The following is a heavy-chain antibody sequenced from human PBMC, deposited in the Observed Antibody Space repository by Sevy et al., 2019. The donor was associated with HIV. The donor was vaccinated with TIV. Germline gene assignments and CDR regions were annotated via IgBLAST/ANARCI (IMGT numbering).Heavy chain of an antibody. CDR3: ARGVSGWEKYYFDY. CDR2: INPNSGGT. Sequence: ASVKVSCKASGYTFTGYYMHWVRQARGQGLEWMGWINPNSGGTNYAQKFQGRVTMTRETSISKAYMELSRLGSDDTAVYYCARGVSGWEKYYFDYWGQGTLVTVSS. D-gene: IGHD6-19*01. V-gene: IGHV1-2*02. J-gene: IGHJ4*02. CDR1: GYTFTGYY.